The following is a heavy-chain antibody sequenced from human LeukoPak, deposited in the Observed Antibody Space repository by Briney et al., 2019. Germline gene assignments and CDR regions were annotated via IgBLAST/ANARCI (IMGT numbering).Heavy chain of an antibody. CDR2: ISGSGGST. CDR3: AKSGYGSGSPNWFDP. Sequence: GGSLRLSCAASGFTFSSYGMSWVRQAPGKGREWVSAISGSGGSTYYADSVKGRFTISRDNSKNTLYLQMNSLRAEDTAVYYCAKSGYGSGSPNWFDPWGQGTLVTVSS. J-gene: IGHJ5*02. V-gene: IGHV3-23*01. D-gene: IGHD3-10*01. CDR1: GFTFSSYG.